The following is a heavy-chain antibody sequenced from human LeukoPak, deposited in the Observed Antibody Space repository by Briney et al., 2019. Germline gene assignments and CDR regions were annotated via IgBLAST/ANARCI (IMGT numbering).Heavy chain of an antibody. CDR2: ISGDGGST. J-gene: IGHJ6*02. CDR3: AKDFSSGTYYPYYYCGMDV. V-gene: IGHV3-43*02. Sequence: GGSLRLSCAASGFTFDDYAMHWVRQAPGKGLEWVSLISGDGGSTYYADSVKGRFTISRDNSKNSLYLQMNSLRTEDTALYYCAKDFSSGTYYPYYYCGMDVWGQGTTVTVSS. CDR1: GFTFDDYA. D-gene: IGHD3-10*01.